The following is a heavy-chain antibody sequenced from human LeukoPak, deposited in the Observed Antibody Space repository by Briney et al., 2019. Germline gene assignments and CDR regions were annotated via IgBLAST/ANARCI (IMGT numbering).Heavy chain of an antibody. Sequence: ASVKVSCXVSGYTFTDYYMHWVQLAPGKGLEWMGLVDPEDGETIYAEKFQGRVTITADTSTDTAYMELSSLRSEDTAVYYCATEYLEWLSVDYWGQGTLVTVSS. CDR2: VDPEDGET. J-gene: IGHJ4*02. CDR1: GYTFTDYY. D-gene: IGHD3-3*01. V-gene: IGHV1-69-2*01. CDR3: ATEYLEWLSVDY.